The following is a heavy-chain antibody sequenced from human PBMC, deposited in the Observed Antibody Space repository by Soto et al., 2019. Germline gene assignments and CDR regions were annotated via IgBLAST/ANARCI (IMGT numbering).Heavy chain of an antibody. CDR3: ASSMITFGGPLGY. CDR2: IYHSGST. CDR1: GGSISSGGYS. D-gene: IGHD3-16*01. V-gene: IGHV4-30-2*01. Sequence: QLQLQESGSGLVKPSQTLSLTCAVSGGSISSGGYSWSWIRQPPGKGLEWIGYIYHSGSTYYNPSLKSRVTSSVDRSNNQFSLKLSSVTAAYMAVYYCASSMITFGGPLGYWGQGSLVTVSS. J-gene: IGHJ4*02.